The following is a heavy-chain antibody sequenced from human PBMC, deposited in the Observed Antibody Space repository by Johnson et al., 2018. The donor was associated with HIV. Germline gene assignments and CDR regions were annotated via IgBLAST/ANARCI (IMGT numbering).Heavy chain of an antibody. D-gene: IGHD3-3*01. CDR1: ALSFSGYA. CDR3: AKDLEPTNDAFDI. V-gene: IGHV3-30*04. Sequence: QVQLVESGGGVVQPGRSLRLSCTSALSFSGYAMHWVRQAPGKGLEWVAVVSYDSSNKYYADSVKGRFTISRDNAKNTLYLQMNSLRTEDTALYYCAKDLEPTNDAFDIWGQGTMVTVSS. J-gene: IGHJ3*02. CDR2: VSYDSSNK.